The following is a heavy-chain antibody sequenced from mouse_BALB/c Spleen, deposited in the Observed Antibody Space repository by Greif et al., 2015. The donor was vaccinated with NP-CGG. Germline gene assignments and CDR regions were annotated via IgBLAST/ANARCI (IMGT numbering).Heavy chain of an antibody. Sequence: QVQLKQSGPGLVQPSQSLSITCTVFGFSLTSYGVHWVRQSPGKGLEWLGVIWSGGSTDYNAAFISRLSISKDNSKSQVFFKMNSLQANDTAIYYCAKSTMITTEGFAYWGQGTLVTVSA. D-gene: IGHD2-4*01. CDR3: AKSTMITTEGFAY. J-gene: IGHJ3*01. CDR2: IWSGGST. CDR1: GFSLTSYG. V-gene: IGHV2-2*02.